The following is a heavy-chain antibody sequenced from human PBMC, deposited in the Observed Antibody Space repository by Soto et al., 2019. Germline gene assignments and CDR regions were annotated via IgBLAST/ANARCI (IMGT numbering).Heavy chain of an antibody. D-gene: IGHD6-6*01. V-gene: IGHV3-30*03. CDR2: ISYDGSNK. CDR1: GFTFNIYG. J-gene: IGHJ5*02. CDR3: ARDGAAQSAWRGWFDP. Sequence: SLRLSCAASGFTFNIYGMHRVRQAPGKGLEWVAVISYDGSNKYYADSVKGRFTISRDNSKNTLYLQMKSLRAEDTAVYYCARDGAAQSAWRGWFDPWGQGTLVTVSS.